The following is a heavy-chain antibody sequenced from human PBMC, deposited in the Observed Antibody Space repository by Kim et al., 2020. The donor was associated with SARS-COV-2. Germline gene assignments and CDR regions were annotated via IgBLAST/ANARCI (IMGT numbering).Heavy chain of an antibody. D-gene: IGHD2-2*01. CDR3: ARSLYHAPISCWVRFDP. Sequence: SETLSLTCAVYGGSFSGYYWSWIRQPPGKGLEWIGEIYHSGTTKYNPSLKSRVTISLDTAKNQFSLKLRSVTAADTAVYFCARSLYHAPISCWVRFDPRG. V-gene: IGHV4-34*01. CDR2: IYHSGTT. J-gene: IGHJ5*02. CDR1: GGSFSGYY.